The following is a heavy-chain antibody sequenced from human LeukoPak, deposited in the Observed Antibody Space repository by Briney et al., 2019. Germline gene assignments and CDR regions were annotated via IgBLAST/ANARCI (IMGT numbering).Heavy chain of an antibody. J-gene: IGHJ4*02. V-gene: IGHV3-66*01. CDR3: ARGLPDLQTNDY. CDR1: GFTVSSNY. D-gene: IGHD5-18*01. Sequence: PGGSLRLSCAASGFTVSSNYMSWVRQAPGKGLEWVSVIYSGGSTYYADSVRGRFTISRDNSKNTLYLQMNSLRAEDTAVYYCARGLPDLQTNDYWGQGTLVTVSS. CDR2: IYSGGST.